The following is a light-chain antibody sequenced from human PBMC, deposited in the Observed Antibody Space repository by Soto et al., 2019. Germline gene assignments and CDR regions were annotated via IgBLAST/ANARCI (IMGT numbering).Light chain of an antibody. J-gene: IGKJ3*01. Sequence: EIVLTQSPATLSLSPGERATLSCRASQSVSSYLAWYQQKPGQAPRLLIYDASNRATGIPARFSGSGSGTDFTLTISSLEPEDFAVDYCQQRSNWSIFTFGPGTKVDIK. CDR2: DAS. CDR3: QQRSNWSIFT. CDR1: QSVSSY. V-gene: IGKV3-11*01.